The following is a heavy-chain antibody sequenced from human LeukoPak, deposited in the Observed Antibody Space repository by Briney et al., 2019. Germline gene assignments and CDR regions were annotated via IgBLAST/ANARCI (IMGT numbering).Heavy chain of an antibody. V-gene: IGHV3-48*03. CDR2: ISSSGSTI. Sequence: GGSLRLSCAASGFTFSSYEMNWVRQAPGKGLEWVSYISSSGSTIYYADSVKGRFTISRDNAKNSLYLQMNSLRAEDTAVYYCARGVDTAMVMIDYWGQGTLVTVSS. CDR1: GFTFSSYE. D-gene: IGHD5-18*01. CDR3: ARGVDTAMVMIDY. J-gene: IGHJ4*02.